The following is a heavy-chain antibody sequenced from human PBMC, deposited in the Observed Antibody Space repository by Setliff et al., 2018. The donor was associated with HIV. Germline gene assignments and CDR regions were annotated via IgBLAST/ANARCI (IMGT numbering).Heavy chain of an antibody. J-gene: IGHJ4*02. CDR3: ARSARDSETGY. CDR1: GYTFTNYY. D-gene: IGHD3-3*01. CDR2: IYPGGARR. V-gene: IGHV1-46*01. Sequence: ASVKVSCKASGYTFTNYYMHWVRQAPGQGLEWMGIIYPGGARRSYAQKFQGRATMTWDTSTSTVYMELSSLRSEDTAFYYCARSARDSETGYWGQGTLVTVSS.